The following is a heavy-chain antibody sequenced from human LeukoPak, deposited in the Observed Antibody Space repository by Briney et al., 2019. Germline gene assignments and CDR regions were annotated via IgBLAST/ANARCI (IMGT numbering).Heavy chain of an antibody. Sequence: PSETLSLTCTVSGGSISSGGYYWSWIRQPAGKGLEWIGRIYTSGSTNYNPSLKSRVTMSVDTSKNQFSLKLSSVTAADTAVYYCARDLVVTTKGNWFDPWGQGTLVTVSS. V-gene: IGHV4-61*02. D-gene: IGHD4-11*01. J-gene: IGHJ5*02. CDR1: GGSISSGGYY. CDR2: IYTSGST. CDR3: ARDLVVTTKGNWFDP.